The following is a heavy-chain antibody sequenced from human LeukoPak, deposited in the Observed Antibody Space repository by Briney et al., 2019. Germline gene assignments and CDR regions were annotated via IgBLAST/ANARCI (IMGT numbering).Heavy chain of an antibody. CDR3: ASYDSSGYTFDY. V-gene: IGHV4-4*07. J-gene: IGHJ4*02. CDR2: IYTSGST. CDR1: GGSFSIYY. Sequence: PSETLSLTCTVSGGSFSIYYWSWIRQPAGKGLEWIGHIYTSGSTNYNPSLKSRVTMSVDTSKNQFSMKLSSVTAADTAVYYCASYDSSGYTFDYWGQGTLVTVSS. D-gene: IGHD3-22*01.